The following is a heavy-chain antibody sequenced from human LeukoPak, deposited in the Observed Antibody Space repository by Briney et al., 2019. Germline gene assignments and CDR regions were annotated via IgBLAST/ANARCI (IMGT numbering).Heavy chain of an antibody. J-gene: IGHJ5*02. Sequence: ASVKVSCKASGYTFTSYDINWVRQATGQGLEWMGWMNPNSGNTGYAQKFQGRVTITRNTSISTAYMELSSLRSEDTAVYYCARGRRGYCSSTSCYGRAYWFDPWGQGTLVTVSS. CDR2: MNPNSGNT. CDR3: ARGRRGYCSSTSCYGRAYWFDP. D-gene: IGHD2-2*01. V-gene: IGHV1-8*03. CDR1: GYTFTSYD.